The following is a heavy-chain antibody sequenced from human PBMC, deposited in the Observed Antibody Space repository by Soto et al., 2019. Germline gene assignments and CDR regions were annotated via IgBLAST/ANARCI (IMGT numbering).Heavy chain of an antibody. D-gene: IGHD4-17*01. J-gene: IGHJ3*02. V-gene: IGHV1-18*01. CDR1: GYTFTSYG. Sequence: ASVKVSCKASGYTFTSYGISWVRQAPGQGLEWMGWISAYNGNTNYAQKLQGRVTMTTDTSTSTAYMELRSLRSDDTAVYYCARDRDYVAAKDDFDIWGQGTMVTVSS. CDR2: ISAYNGNT. CDR3: ARDRDYVAAKDDFDI.